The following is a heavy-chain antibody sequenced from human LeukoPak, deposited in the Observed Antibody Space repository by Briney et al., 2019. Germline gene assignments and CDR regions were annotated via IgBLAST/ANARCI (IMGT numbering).Heavy chain of an antibody. V-gene: IGHV3-21*01. CDR2: ISSSSSYI. D-gene: IGHD2-2*01. CDR3: ARDRYQLLFRDPNWFDP. Sequence: PGGSLRLSCAASGFTFSSYSMNWVRQAPGKGLEWVSSISSSSSYIYYADSVKGRFTISRDNAKNSLYLQMNSLRAEDTAVYYCARDRYQLLFRDPNWFDPWGQGTLVTVSS. J-gene: IGHJ5*02. CDR1: GFTFSSYS.